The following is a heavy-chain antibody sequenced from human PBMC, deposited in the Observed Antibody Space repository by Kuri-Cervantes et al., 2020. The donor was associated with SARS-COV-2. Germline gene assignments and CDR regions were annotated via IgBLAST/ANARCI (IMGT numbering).Heavy chain of an antibody. V-gene: IGHV4-59*12. CDR3: ASPNVYYYYGMDV. CDR1: GGSISSYY. J-gene: IGHJ6*02. CDR2: IYYSGST. Sequence: GSLRLSCTVSGGSISSYYWSWIRQPPGKGLEWIGYIYYSGSTNYNPSLKSRVTISVDTSKNQFSLKLSSVTAADTAVYYCASPNVYYYYGMDVWGQGTTVTVSS.